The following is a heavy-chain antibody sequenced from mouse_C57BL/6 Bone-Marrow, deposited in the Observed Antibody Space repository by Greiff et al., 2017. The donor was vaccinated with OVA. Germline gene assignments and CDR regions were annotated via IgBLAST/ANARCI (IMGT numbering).Heavy chain of an antibody. V-gene: IGHV5-9*01. CDR1: GFTFSSYT. CDR2: ISGGGGNT. J-gene: IGHJ4*01. D-gene: IGHD1-1*01. CDR3: ARQNYGSSYDYAMDY. Sequence: DVKLVESGGGLVKPGGSLKLSCAASGFTFSSYTMSWVRQTPEKRLEWVATISGGGGNTYYPDSVKGRFTISRDNAKNTLYLQMSSLRSEDTALYYCARQNYGSSYDYAMDYWGQGTSVTVSS.